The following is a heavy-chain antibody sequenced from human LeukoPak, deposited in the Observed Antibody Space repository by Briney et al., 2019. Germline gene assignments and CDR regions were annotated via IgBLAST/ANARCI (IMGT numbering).Heavy chain of an antibody. V-gene: IGHV4-30-4*01. D-gene: IGHD3-22*01. J-gene: IGHJ4*02. CDR1: RGSTSRDNHY. CDR3: GRAGADSSGYYTIDY. CDR2: IHYSGST. Sequence: PSENLSLTSTHSRGSTSRDNHYWSWIRQPPGEGMEWLGYIHYSGSTYYNPSLKSRVSISVDTSKNQFSLRLSSVTAADTAVYYCGRAGADSSGYYTIDYWGQGTLVTVSS.